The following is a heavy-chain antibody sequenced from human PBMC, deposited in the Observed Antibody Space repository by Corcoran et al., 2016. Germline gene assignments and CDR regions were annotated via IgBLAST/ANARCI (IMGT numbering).Heavy chain of an antibody. V-gene: IGHV1-69*06. CDR2: IIPIFGTA. J-gene: IGHJ4*02. CDR3: ARAPHDILTGYYSHFDY. CDR1: GGTFSSYA. Sequence: QVQLVQSGAEVKKPGSSVKVSCKASGGTFSSYAISWVRQAPGQGLEWMGGIIPIFGTANYAQKFQGRVTITADKSTSTAYMELSSLRSEDTAVYYWARAPHDILTGYYSHFDYWGQGTLVTVSS. D-gene: IGHD3-9*01.